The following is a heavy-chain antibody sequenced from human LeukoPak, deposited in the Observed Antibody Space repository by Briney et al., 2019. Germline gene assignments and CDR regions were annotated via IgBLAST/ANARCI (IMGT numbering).Heavy chain of an antibody. D-gene: IGHD2-21*02. Sequence: PGGSLRLSCAASGFTFSSYSVNWVRQAPGKGLEWVSSISSSSSYIYYADSVKGRFTISRDNAKNSLYLQMNSLRAEDTAVYYCAREDAYCGGDCYNWFDPWGQGTLVTVSS. V-gene: IGHV3-21*01. CDR3: AREDAYCGGDCYNWFDP. CDR1: GFTFSSYS. CDR2: ISSSSSYI. J-gene: IGHJ5*02.